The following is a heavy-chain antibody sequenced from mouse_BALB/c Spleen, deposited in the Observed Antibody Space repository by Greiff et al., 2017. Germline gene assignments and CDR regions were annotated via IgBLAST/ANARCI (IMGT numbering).Heavy chain of an antibody. CDR1: GYTFTDYA. J-gene: IGHJ2*01. D-gene: IGHD3-1*01. CDR2: ISTYYGDA. CDR3: ARHTARALDY. Sequence: QVQLKESGAELVRPGVSVKISCKGSGYTFTDYAMHWVKQSHAKSLEWIGVISTYYGDASYNQKFKGKATMTVDKSSSTAYMELARLTSEDSAIYYCARHTARALDYWGQGTTLTVSS. V-gene: IGHV1S137*01.